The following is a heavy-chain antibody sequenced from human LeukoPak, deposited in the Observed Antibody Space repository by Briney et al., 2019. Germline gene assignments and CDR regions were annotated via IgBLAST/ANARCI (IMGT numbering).Heavy chain of an antibody. J-gene: IGHJ4*02. CDR2: LNNRATTT. D-gene: IGHD5-18*01. Sequence: GGSLRLSCTASGFIFTNFAMSWVRQAPGKGPEWVSALNNRATTTYYADSVKGRFTISRDNSKNTLYLQMDSLRVEDTAIYYCAKESPYTSPRNYYFDYWGQGTLVTVSS. V-gene: IGHV3-23*01. CDR1: GFIFTNFA. CDR3: AKESPYTSPRNYYFDY.